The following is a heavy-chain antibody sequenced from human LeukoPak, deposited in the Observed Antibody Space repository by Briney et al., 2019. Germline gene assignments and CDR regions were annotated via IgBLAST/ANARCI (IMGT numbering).Heavy chain of an antibody. V-gene: IGHV4-59*01. CDR3: ARVAGIVGALYFDL. D-gene: IGHD1-26*01. Sequence: SETLSLTCTVSGGSISSYYWSWIRQPPGKGLEWIGYIYYSGSTNYNPSLKSRVAISVDTSKNQFSLKLSSVTAADTAVYYCARVAGIVGALYFDLWGRGTLVTVSS. CDR1: GGSISSYY. J-gene: IGHJ2*01. CDR2: IYYSGST.